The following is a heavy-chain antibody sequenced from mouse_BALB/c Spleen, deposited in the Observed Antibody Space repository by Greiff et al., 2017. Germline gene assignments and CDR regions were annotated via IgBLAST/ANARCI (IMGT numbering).Heavy chain of an antibody. J-gene: IGHJ2*01. CDR1: GFSLTSYG. CDR2: IWAGGST. D-gene: IGHD1-1*01. Sequence: QVQLKESGPGLVAPSQSLSLTCTVSGFSLTSYGVHWVRQPPGKGLEWLGVIWAGGSTNYNSALMSRLSISKDNCKSQVFLKMNSLQTDDTAMYYCARGSSSGYFGYWGRGTTLPGSS. V-gene: IGHV2-9*02. CDR3: ARGSSSGYFGY.